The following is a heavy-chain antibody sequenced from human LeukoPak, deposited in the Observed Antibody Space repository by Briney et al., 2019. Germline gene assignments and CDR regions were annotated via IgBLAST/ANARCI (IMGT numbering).Heavy chain of an antibody. CDR1: XSSXY. Sequence: XSSXYWGWTRQPXGXXLEWIGSIYYSGSTYYNPSLKSRVTISVXTAXNQFSLKLSSVTAADTAVYXXXXXXXXXXXXXXXVWGXGXXXXVSS. V-gene: IGHV4-39*07. J-gene: IGHJ6*04. CDR3: XXXXXXXXXXXXXV. CDR2: IYYSGST.